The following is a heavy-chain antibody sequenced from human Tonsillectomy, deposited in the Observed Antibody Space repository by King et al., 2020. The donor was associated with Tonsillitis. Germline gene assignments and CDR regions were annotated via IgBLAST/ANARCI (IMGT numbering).Heavy chain of an antibody. V-gene: IGHV5-51*01. CDR1: GYSFSNYW. D-gene: IGHD3-10*01. J-gene: IGHJ4*02. Sequence: VQLVQSGAEVKKPGESLKISCKGSGYSFSNYWIGWVRQTLGKGLEWMGIIYPGDSDTRYSPSFQGQITISADKSISTAFLQWTSLKASDTAMYYCARTYGSGSFIFDDWGQGTLVTVAS. CDR2: IYPGDSDT. CDR3: ARTYGSGSFIFDD.